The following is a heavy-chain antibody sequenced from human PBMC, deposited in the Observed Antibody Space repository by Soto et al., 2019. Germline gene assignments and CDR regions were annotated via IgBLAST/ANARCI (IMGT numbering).Heavy chain of an antibody. CDR3: AKDINRRWGSGWYNAFDI. CDR2: ISWNSGSI. J-gene: IGHJ3*02. V-gene: IGHV3-9*01. Sequence: GGSLRLSCAASGFTFDDYAMHWVRQAPGKGLEWVSGISWNSGSIGYADSVKGRFTISRDNAKNSLYLQMNSLRAEDTALYYCAKDINRRWGSGWYNAFDIWGQGTMVTVSS. D-gene: IGHD6-19*01. CDR1: GFTFDDYA.